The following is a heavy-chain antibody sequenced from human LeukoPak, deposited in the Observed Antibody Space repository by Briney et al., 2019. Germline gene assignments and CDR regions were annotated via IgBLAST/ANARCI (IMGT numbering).Heavy chain of an antibody. J-gene: IGHJ6*02. CDR3: ARDITIFGVVTPQIFYYYGMDV. Sequence: ASVKVSCKASGYDFTGYYMHWVRQAPGQGLEWMGWINPNSGGTNYAQKFQGRVTMTRDTSISTAYMELSRLRSDDTAVYYCARDITIFGVVTPQIFYYYGMDVWGQGTTVTVSS. CDR1: GYDFTGYY. CDR2: INPNSGGT. V-gene: IGHV1-2*02. D-gene: IGHD3-3*01.